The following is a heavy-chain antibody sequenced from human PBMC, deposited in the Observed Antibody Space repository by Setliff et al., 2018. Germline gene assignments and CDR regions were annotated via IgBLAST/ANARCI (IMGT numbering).Heavy chain of an antibody. CDR1: GGSISSYY. D-gene: IGHD6-19*01. J-gene: IGHJ6*03. CDR3: AREQWLDPPGYYYMDV. Sequence: LSLTCTVSGGSISSYYWSWIRQPPGKGLEWIGYIYIGGSANYNPSLKSRVTMSIDTSKNQFSLKLNSVTAADMAVYYCAREQWLDPPGYYYMDVWAKGTTVTVSS. V-gene: IGHV4-59*12. CDR2: IYIGGSA.